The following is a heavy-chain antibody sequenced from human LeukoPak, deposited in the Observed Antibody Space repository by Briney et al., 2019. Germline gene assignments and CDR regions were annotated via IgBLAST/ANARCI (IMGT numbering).Heavy chain of an antibody. CDR1: GFTFSNAW. D-gene: IGHD2-8*01. V-gene: IGHV3-7*01. CDR3: ASALYANSCL. J-gene: IGHJ4*02. Sequence: GGSLRLSCAASGFTFSNAWMSWVRQAPGKGLEWVANINQDGSVKHFVDSVKGRFTISRDNAKNSLFLQMNSLRAEDTAVYYCASALYANSCLWGQGTLVTVSS. CDR2: INQDGSVK.